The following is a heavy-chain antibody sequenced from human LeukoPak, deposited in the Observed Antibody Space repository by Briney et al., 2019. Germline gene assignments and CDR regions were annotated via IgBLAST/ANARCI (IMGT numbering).Heavy chain of an antibody. Sequence: PGGSLRLSCAASGFTFSGYAMHWVRQAPGKGLEWVAFIRYDGSDKYYADSVKGRFTISRDISKNTLYLQMNSLRVEDTALYYCAKGSAYYYGSGSYSPFDFWGQGTLVTVSS. CDR3: AKGSAYYYGSGSYSPFDF. D-gene: IGHD3-10*01. J-gene: IGHJ4*02. CDR2: IRYDGSDK. CDR1: GFTFSGYA. V-gene: IGHV3-30*02.